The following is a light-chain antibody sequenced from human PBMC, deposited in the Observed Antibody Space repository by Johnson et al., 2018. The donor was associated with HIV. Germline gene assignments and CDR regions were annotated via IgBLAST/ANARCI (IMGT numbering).Light chain of an antibody. Sequence: QSVLTQPPSVSAAPGQKVTISCSGSTYNIGNNYVSWYQQLPGTAPTLLIYEKNKRPSGIPDRFSASKSGTSATLDNTGLQTGDEADYYCGTWDSGLGAHYVFGTGTKVTVV. J-gene: IGLJ1*01. V-gene: IGLV1-51*02. CDR3: GTWDSGLGAHYV. CDR1: TYNIGNNY. CDR2: EKN.